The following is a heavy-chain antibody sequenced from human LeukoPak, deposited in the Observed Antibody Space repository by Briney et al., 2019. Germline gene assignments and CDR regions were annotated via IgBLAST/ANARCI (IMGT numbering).Heavy chain of an antibody. CDR2: ISNRGNNI. D-gene: IGHD1-26*01. J-gene: IGHJ4*02. V-gene: IGHV3-11*04. CDR3: ARASSGRYFAFIDY. Sequence: PGGSLRLSCAASGFTFSDYYMGWIRQAPGKGLEWVSYISNRGNNIYYADSVKGRFTISRDNAKNSLYLHMNSLRVEDTAVYYCARASSGRYFAFIDYWGQGILVTVSS. CDR1: GFTFSDYY.